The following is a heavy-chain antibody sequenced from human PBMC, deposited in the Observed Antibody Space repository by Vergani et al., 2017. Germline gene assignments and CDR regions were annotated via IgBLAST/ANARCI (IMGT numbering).Heavy chain of an antibody. Sequence: EVQLLESGGGLVQPGGSLRLSCAASGFTFSSHAMSWVRQAPGKGLEWVSAISGSGGSTYYADSVKGRFTISRDNSKNTLYLQMNSLRAEDTAVYYCATTADSSGWYSHYYYYYGMDVWGQGTTVTVS. J-gene: IGHJ6*02. CDR3: ATTADSSGWYSHYYYYYGMDV. D-gene: IGHD6-19*01. CDR1: GFTFSSHA. CDR2: ISGSGGST. V-gene: IGHV3-23*01.